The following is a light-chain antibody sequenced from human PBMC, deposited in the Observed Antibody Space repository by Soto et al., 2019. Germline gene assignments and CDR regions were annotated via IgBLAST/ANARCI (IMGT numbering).Light chain of an antibody. CDR1: GSNIGTNY. CDR2: DNN. Sequence: QSVLTQPPSVSAAPGQKVTISCSGSGSNIGTNYVSWYQQLPGTAPKLLIYDNNKRPSGIPDRFSGSKSGTSATLGITGLQTGDEADYFCRTWDSSLSAWVFGGGTKLTVL. V-gene: IGLV1-51*01. J-gene: IGLJ3*02. CDR3: RTWDSSLSAWV.